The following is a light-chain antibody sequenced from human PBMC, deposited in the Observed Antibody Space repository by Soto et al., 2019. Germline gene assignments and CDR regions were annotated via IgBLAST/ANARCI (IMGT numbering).Light chain of an antibody. CDR2: WAS. CDR3: QYYLDIPRT. J-gene: IGKJ1*01. V-gene: IGKV4-1*01. CDR1: QSVLYSSNNKNY. Sequence: DIVMTQSPESLAVSLGERATINCKSSQSVLYSSNNKNYLAWYQQKPGQPPKLLIYWASTRESGVPDRFSGSGSGTDFTLTISSLQAEDVAVYYCQYYLDIPRTFGQGTKVEIK.